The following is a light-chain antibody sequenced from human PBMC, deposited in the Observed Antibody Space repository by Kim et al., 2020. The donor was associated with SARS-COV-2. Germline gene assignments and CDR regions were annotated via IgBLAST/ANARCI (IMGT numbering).Light chain of an antibody. Sequence: LTQPPSVSKGLRQTATLTCIGDDNNVEYQGAAWLQQHQGHPPKLLSYRNNNRPSGISERFSASRSGSTASLTISGLQPEDEADYYCSAWDRSLSAWVFGGGTQLTVL. CDR2: RNN. CDR3: SAWDRSLSAWV. V-gene: IGLV10-54*04. CDR1: DNNVEYQG. J-gene: IGLJ3*02.